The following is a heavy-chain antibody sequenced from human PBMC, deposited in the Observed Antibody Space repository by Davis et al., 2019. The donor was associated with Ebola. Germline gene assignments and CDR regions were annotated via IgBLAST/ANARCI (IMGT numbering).Heavy chain of an antibody. CDR1: GFTFSSYA. CDR3: ARASPYCSSTSCYVGGY. V-gene: IGHV3-23*01. CDR2: ISGSGGST. Sequence: GGSLRLSCAASGFTFSSYAMSWVRQAPGKGLEWVSAISGSGGSTYYADSVKGRFTISRDNSKNTLYLQMNSLRAEDTAVYYCARASPYCSSTSCYVGGYWGQGTLVTVSS. D-gene: IGHD2-2*01. J-gene: IGHJ4*02.